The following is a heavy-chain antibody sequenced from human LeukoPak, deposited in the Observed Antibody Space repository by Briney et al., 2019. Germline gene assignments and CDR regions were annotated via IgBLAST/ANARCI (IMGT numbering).Heavy chain of an antibody. CDR1: GYTFTGYY. Sequence: ASVKVSCKASGYTFTGYYMHWVRQAPGQGLEWMGWINPNSGGTNYAQKFQGRVTMTRDTSISTAYMELSRLRSDDTAVYYCARSVRLVVAATNFDYWGREPWSPSPQ. V-gene: IGHV1-2*02. D-gene: IGHD2-15*01. CDR2: INPNSGGT. CDR3: ARSVRLVVAATNFDY. J-gene: IGHJ4*02.